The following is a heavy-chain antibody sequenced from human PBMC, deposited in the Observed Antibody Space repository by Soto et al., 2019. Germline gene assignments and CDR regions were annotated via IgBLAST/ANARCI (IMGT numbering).Heavy chain of an antibody. CDR3: ARWGGYSGYDKDAFDI. CDR1: GFTVSSNY. Sequence: EVQLVESGGGLVQPGGSLRLSCAASGFTVSSNYMSWVRQAPGKGLEWVSVIYSGGSTYYADSVKGRFTISRHNSKNTLYLQMNSLRAEDTAVYYCARWGGYSGYDKDAFDIWGQGTMVTVSS. CDR2: IYSGGST. J-gene: IGHJ3*02. V-gene: IGHV3-53*04. D-gene: IGHD5-12*01.